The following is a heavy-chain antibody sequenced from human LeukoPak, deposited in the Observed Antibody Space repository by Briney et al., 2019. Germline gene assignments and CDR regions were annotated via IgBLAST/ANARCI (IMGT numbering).Heavy chain of an antibody. CDR1: GGTFSSYA. Sequence: SVKVSCKASGGTFSSYAISWVRQAPGQGLEWMGRVIPILGIANYAQKFQGRVTITADKSTSTAYMELSSLRSEDTAVYYCARDSDTGNYYGMDVWGQGTTVTVSS. J-gene: IGHJ6*02. CDR3: ARDSDTGNYYGMDV. D-gene: IGHD5-18*01. CDR2: VIPILGIA. V-gene: IGHV1-69*04.